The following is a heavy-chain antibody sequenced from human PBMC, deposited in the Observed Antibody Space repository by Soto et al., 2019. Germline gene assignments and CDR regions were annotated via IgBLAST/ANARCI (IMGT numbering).Heavy chain of an antibody. CDR2: LYTSGST. Sequence: PSETLSLTCTVSGASISSHYWSWIRQPAGKGLEWLGRLYTSGSTNYNPSLGSRVSISLDRSKNQFSLRLNSVTAADTAVYYCARDARDPTTQILSNGLDVWGQGTTVTVSS. CDR3: ARDARDPTTQILSNGLDV. V-gene: IGHV4-4*07. J-gene: IGHJ6*02. D-gene: IGHD3-3*01. CDR1: GASISSHY.